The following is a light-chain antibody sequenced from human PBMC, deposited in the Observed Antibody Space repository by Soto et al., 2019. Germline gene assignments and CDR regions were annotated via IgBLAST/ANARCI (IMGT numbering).Light chain of an antibody. CDR1: QDISNY. J-gene: IGKJ2*02. V-gene: IGKV1-33*01. Sequence: DIQMTQSPSSLSASVGDRVTITCQASQDISNYLNWYQQKPGKAPKLLIYDASNLETGVPSRFSGSGSGIDFTFTISSLQPEDIATYYCQQYDNLPWTFGQGTKLEIK. CDR3: QQYDNLPWT. CDR2: DAS.